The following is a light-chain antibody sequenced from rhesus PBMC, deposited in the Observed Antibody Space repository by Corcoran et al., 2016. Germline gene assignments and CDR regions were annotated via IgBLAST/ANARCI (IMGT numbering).Light chain of an antibody. J-gene: IGKJ3*01. CDR3: QQYNDLLPFT. CDR2: SAD. Sequence: EIVMTQSPATLSLSPGETATLSCRASQSVGSYLAWYQQKPGQAPKLLGHSADFRATGIPDRFRGSGSRTDFTLTISSLEPEDVGVYHCQQYNDLLPFTFGPGTKLDIK. CDR1: QSVGSY. V-gene: IGKV3-40*03.